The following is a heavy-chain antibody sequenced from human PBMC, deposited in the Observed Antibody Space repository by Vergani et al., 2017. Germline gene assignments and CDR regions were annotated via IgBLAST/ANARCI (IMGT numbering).Heavy chain of an antibody. V-gene: IGHV3-23*01. Sequence: EVQLLESGGGLVQPGGSLRLSCAASVFSFSDYAMSWVREAPGEGLEGVAAISGSGSTTYYADSVKGRFTVFRDNSKNTLFLQMNSLRAEDKAVYYCAKKGFCVTSSCYTTPMDTLQYWGQGALVTVSS. J-gene: IGHJ4*02. D-gene: IGHD2-2*01. CDR2: ISGSGSTT. CDR3: AKKGFCVTSSCYTTPMDTLQY. CDR1: VFSFSDYA.